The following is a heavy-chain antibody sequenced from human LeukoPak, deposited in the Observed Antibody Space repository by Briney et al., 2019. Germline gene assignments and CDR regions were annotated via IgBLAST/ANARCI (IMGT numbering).Heavy chain of an antibody. J-gene: IGHJ4*02. CDR1: GYSISSGYY. D-gene: IGHD6-19*01. CDR3: ARDEAVAGSSFDY. Sequence: SETLSLTCAVSGYSISSGYYWGWIRQHPGKGLEWIGSMYHSGSTYYNPSLKSRVSIVVDTSKNQFSLKLRSVTAADTAVYYCARDEAVAGSSFDYWGQGILVSVSS. V-gene: IGHV4-38-2*02. CDR2: MYHSGST.